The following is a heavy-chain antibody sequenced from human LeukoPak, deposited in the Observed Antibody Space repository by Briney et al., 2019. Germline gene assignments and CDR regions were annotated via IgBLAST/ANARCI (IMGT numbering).Heavy chain of an antibody. CDR2: ISYDGSNK. CDR1: GFTFSTYG. Sequence: PGGSLRLSCVASGFTFSTYGMHWVRQAPGKGLEWVAVISYDGSNKYYADSVKGRFTISRDNGQNSLYLQMNSLRDGDTAMYYCARDNSGGFGDHVYAYDIWGQGTMVTVSS. V-gene: IGHV3-30*12. CDR3: ARDNSGGFGDHVYAYDI. J-gene: IGHJ3*02. D-gene: IGHD4-23*01.